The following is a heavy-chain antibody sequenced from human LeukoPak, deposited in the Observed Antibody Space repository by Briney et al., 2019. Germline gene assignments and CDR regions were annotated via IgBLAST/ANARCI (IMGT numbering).Heavy chain of an antibody. V-gene: IGHV3-23*01. D-gene: IGHD5-12*01. CDR2: ISGSGDST. CDR3: ARVGYSGYDYDC. CDR1: GFTFSSYA. J-gene: IGHJ4*02. Sequence: GGSLRLSCEASGFTFSSYAMSWVRQAPGKGLEWVSVISGSGDSTYYADSVEGRCTSSRDNSKDALYLQMNSLGAEDTAVYYCARVGYSGYDYDCWGQGTLVTVSS.